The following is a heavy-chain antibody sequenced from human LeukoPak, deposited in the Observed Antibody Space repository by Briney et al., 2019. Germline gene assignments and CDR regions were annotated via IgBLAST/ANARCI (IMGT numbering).Heavy chain of an antibody. CDR2: SSGSGGNT. J-gene: IGHJ4*02. CDR1: GFTFGSYA. V-gene: IGHV3-23*01. Sequence: GGSLRLSCATSGFTFGSYAMSWVRQAPGKGLEWVSASSGSGGNTYYADSVKGRFTISRDTSKNMLYLQMNSLRAEDTAVCYCAKGLSIRYYDILTGPDYWGQGTLVTVSS. CDR3: AKGLSIRYYDILTGPDY. D-gene: IGHD3-9*01.